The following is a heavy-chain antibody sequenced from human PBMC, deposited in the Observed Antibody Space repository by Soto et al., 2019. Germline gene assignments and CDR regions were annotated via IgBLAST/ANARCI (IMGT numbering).Heavy chain of an antibody. CDR3: ARHVPAAGYYYGMDV. J-gene: IGHJ6*02. CDR1: GGSFSSYA. CDR2: IIPIFGTA. D-gene: IGHD2-2*01. V-gene: IGHV1-69*13. Sequence: SVKVSCKASGGSFSSYASSLVRQAPGQGLEWMGGIIPIFGTANYAQKFQGRVTITADESTSTAYMELSSLRSEDTAVYYCARHVPAAGYYYGMDVWGQGTTVTVSS.